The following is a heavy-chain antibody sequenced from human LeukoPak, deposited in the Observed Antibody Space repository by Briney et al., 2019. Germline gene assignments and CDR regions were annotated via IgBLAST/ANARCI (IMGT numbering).Heavy chain of an antibody. CDR2: IFYSGGT. D-gene: IGHD1-26*01. Sequence: PSETLSLTCTVSSGSISGYYWTWIRQPPGKGLEWIGNIFYSGGTNYNPSLKSRVTISLDTSKKQFSLKLTSATAADTAVYYCARQSYGGAYYFFGYWGQGTLVAVSS. V-gene: IGHV4-59*08. CDR1: SGSISGYY. J-gene: IGHJ4*02. CDR3: ARQSYGGAYYFFGY.